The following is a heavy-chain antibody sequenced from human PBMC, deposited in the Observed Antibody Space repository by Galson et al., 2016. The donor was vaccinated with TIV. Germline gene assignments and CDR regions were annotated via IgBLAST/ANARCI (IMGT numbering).Heavy chain of an antibody. V-gene: IGHV4-4*07. CDR2: IFTSGST. CDR1: GGSISGYY. Sequence: ETLSLTCTVPGGSISGYYWSWIRQPAGKGLEWIARIFTSGSTNYNPSLKSRVTMSVDTSKNQFSLKLTTVTAADTAVYYCARDYGEWELNWYPDLWGRGTLVTVSS. CDR3: ARDYGEWELNWYPDL. D-gene: IGHD1-26*01. J-gene: IGHJ2*01.